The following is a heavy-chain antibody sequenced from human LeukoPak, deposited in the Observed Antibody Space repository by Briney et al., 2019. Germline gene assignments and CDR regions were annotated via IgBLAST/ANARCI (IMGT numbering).Heavy chain of an antibody. J-gene: IGHJ4*02. CDR2: INHSGST. Sequence: GSLRLSCAASGFTFSDYYMSWIRQPPGKGLEWIGEINHSGSTNYNPSLKSRVTISVDTSKNQFSLKLSSVTAADTAVYYCARGPLSIAVAGTSDFDYWGQGTLVTVSS. CDR1: GFTFSDYY. D-gene: IGHD6-19*01. V-gene: IGHV4-34*01. CDR3: ARGPLSIAVAGTSDFDY.